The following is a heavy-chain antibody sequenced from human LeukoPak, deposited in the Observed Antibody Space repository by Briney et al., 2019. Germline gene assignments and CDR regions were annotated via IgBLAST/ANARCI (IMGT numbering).Heavy chain of an antibody. J-gene: IGHJ4*02. Sequence: SETLSLTFAVYGGSFSAHYWSCLRQPPGKGLEWIGEIDHRGFTNYNPSLKSRVTISVDTSNNQFSLRLTSVTAADTAVYYCASGQTYLDYWGQGTLVTVSS. CDR3: ASGQTYLDY. V-gene: IGHV4-34*01. CDR1: GGSFSAHY. CDR2: IDHRGFT.